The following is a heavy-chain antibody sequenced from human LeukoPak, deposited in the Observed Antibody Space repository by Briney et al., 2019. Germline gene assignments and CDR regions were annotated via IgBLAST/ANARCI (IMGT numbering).Heavy chain of an antibody. V-gene: IGHV3-66*02. D-gene: IGHD3-10*01. CDR2: LYSGGST. CDR1: EFAVTSSH. Sequence: GSLRLSCEASEFAVTSSHMIWVRRAPGKGPEWVSVLYSGGSTYYADSVKGRFTISRGDSRNTLYLQMNSLRPEDTAVYHCAAGQTLWNYFDFWGQGTLVTVSS. CDR3: AAGQTLWNYFDF. J-gene: IGHJ4*02.